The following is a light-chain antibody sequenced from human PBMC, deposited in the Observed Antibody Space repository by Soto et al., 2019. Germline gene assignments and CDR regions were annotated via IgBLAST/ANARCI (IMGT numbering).Light chain of an antibody. CDR1: QDITDY. CDR2: DAS. J-gene: IGKJ4*01. CDR3: QQSEALVLS. V-gene: IGKV1-33*01. Sequence: DIQMTQSPSSLSASVGDRVTISCQASQDITDYLNWYQQKPGKAPRLLIYDASNLETGVPSRFSGSGCGTDFTLTISSLQPEDIATYYCQQSEALVLSFGGGTKVEIK.